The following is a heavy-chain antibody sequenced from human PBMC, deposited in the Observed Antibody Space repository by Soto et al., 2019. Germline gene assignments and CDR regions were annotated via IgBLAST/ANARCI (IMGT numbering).Heavy chain of an antibody. J-gene: IGHJ6*02. CDR3: ARDGEWLQRYYYYYNGMDV. CDR2: INPNSGGT. D-gene: IGHD5-12*01. Sequence: ASVKVSCKASGYTFSGYYMYWVRQAPGQGLGWMGWINPNSGGTNYGQKFQGRVTMTRDTSISTAYMELSRLRSDDTAVYYCARDGEWLQRYYYYYNGMDVWGQGTTVTVSS. CDR1: GYTFSGYY. V-gene: IGHV1-2*02.